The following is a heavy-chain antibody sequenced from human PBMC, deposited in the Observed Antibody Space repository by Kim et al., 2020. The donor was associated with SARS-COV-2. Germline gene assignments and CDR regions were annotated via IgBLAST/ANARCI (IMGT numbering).Heavy chain of an antibody. J-gene: IGHJ6*04. CDR2: ISSSSSYI. D-gene: IGHD6-6*01. Sequence: GGSLRLSCAASGFTFSSYSMNWVRQAPGKGLEWVSSISSSSSYIYYADSVKGRFTISRDNAKNSLYLQMNSLRAEDTAVYYCARDPKSSIAARVVPVDVWGKGTTVTVSS. V-gene: IGHV3-21*01. CDR1: GFTFSSYS. CDR3: ARDPKSSIAARVVPVDV.